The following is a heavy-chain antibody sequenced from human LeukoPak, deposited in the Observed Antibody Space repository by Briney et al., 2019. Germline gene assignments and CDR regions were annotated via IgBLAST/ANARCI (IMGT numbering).Heavy chain of an antibody. Sequence: SETLSLTCAVSGGSISSGAYSWSWIRQPPGKGLEWIGYIYHSGSTYYNPSLKSQLTISVDRSKNQFSLKLSSVTAADTAVYYCATFSKVVLSPYDALDIWGQGTMATVSS. CDR1: GGSISSGAYS. D-gene: IGHD2-2*01. V-gene: IGHV4-30-2*01. CDR2: IYHSGST. J-gene: IGHJ3*02. CDR3: ATFSKVVLSPYDALDI.